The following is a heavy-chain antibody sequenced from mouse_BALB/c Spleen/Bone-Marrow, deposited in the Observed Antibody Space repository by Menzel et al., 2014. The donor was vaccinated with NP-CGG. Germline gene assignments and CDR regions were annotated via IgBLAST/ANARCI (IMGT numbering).Heavy chain of an antibody. V-gene: IGHV7-3*02. CDR1: GFTFTDYY. J-gene: IGHJ2*01. CDR2: IRNKANGYTT. Sequence: VQLKESGGGLVQPGGSLRLSCATSGFTFTDYYMNWVRQPPGKALEWLGFIRNKANGYTTEYSASVKSRFTISRDNSRNILYLQMNTLRADDSATYYCARDKGRVFFDYWGQGTTLTVSS. CDR3: ARDKGRVFFDY.